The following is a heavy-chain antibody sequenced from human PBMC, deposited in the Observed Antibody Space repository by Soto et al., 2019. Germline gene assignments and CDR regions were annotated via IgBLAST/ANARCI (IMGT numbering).Heavy chain of an antibody. J-gene: IGHJ4*02. CDR3: GKGRSGDVDVSY. D-gene: IGHD1-26*01. CDR2: ISPNSGGT. CDR1: GYTFTGYY. Sequence: QVQLVQSGAEVKKSGASVKVSCKASGYTFTGYYIHWVRQAPGQGLEWMGEISPNSGGTKYAQKFQGRVTMTRDTSITTVYMDLRNLSPDDTAVYYCGKGRSGDVDVSYWGQGTLVTVYS. V-gene: IGHV1-2*02.